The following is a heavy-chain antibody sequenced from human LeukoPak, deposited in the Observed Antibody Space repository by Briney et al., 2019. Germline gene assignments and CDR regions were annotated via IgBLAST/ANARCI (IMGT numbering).Heavy chain of an antibody. J-gene: IGHJ5*02. V-gene: IGHV4-59*01. CDR3: ARVSSSFEYNWFDP. D-gene: IGHD6-13*01. Sequence: PSETLSLTCAVSGDSISSYYWSWIRQPPGKGLEWIGYIYYNGRTNYNPSLKSRVTISVDTSKNQFSLKLSSVTAADTAVYYCARVSSSFEYNWFDPWGQGTLVTVSS. CDR2: IYYNGRT. CDR1: GDSISSYY.